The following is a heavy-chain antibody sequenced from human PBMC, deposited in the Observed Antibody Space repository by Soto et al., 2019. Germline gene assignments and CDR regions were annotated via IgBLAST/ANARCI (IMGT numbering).Heavy chain of an antibody. CDR3: GRDPELWDENVATRPAIYYYGMDV. V-gene: IGHV3-11*01. J-gene: IGHJ6*02. D-gene: IGHD3-16*01. CDR2: ISRSGSTI. Sequence: QMQLVESGGGLVEPGGSLRLSCEASGFTFSNHYMSWIRQAPGKGLEWVSYISRSGSTIYYADSVRGGFTISRDNSKSSLYLQMDSLRAEDTAMYYCGRDPELWDENVATRPAIYYYGMDVWGQGTTVTVSS. CDR1: GFTFSNHY.